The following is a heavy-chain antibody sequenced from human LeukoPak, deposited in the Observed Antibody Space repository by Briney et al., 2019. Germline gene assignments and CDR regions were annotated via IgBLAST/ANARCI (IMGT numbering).Heavy chain of an antibody. J-gene: IGHJ4*02. CDR3: AKLSGGNSKDVDF. V-gene: IGHV3-23*01. CDR1: GFTFSTYA. CDR2: ISDSGANT. D-gene: IGHD4-23*01. Sequence: GGSLRLSCAASGFTFSTYAMSWVRQAPGKGLEWVSSISDSGANTFYADSVKGRFTISRDNSKNTLYLQMNSLRADDTAIYYCAKLSGGNSKDVDFWGQGTLVTVSS.